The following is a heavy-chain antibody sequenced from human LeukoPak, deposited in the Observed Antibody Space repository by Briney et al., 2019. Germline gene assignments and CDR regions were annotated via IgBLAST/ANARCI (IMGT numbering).Heavy chain of an antibody. CDR3: AREIAVAGEVLAPDDAFDI. V-gene: IGHV3-11*01. CDR2: ISSSGSTI. D-gene: IGHD6-19*01. Sequence: PGGSLRLSCAASGFTFSDYYMSWIRQAPGKGLEWVSYISSSGSTIYYADSVKGRFTISRDNAKNSLYLQMNSLRAEDTAVYYCAREIAVAGEVLAPDDAFDIWGQGTMVTVSS. CDR1: GFTFSDYY. J-gene: IGHJ3*02.